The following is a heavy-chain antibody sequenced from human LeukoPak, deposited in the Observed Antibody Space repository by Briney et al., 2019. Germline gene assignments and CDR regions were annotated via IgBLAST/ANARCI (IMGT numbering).Heavy chain of an antibody. CDR1: GFTFSSYS. D-gene: IGHD6-13*01. V-gene: IGHV3-48*04. CDR3: ARALPSSWYYFDY. Sequence: GGSLRLSCGVSGFTFSSYSMNWVRQAPGKGLEWVSYISRSGSIYYADSVKGRFTISRDNAKNSLYLQMNSLRAEDTAVYYCARALPSSWYYFDYWGQGALVTVSS. CDR2: ISRSGSI. J-gene: IGHJ4*02.